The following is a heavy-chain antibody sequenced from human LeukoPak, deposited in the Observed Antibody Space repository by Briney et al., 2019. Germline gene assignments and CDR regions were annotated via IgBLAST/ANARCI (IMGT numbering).Heavy chain of an antibody. Sequence: GRSLRLSCAASGFTFSSYGMHWVRQAPGKGLEWVAVISYDGSNKYYADSAKGRFTISRDNSKNTLYLQMNSLRAEDTAVYYCAKAPYSSSWYVDYWGQGTLVTVSS. CDR2: ISYDGSNK. CDR3: AKAPYSSSWYVDY. D-gene: IGHD6-13*01. V-gene: IGHV3-30*18. CDR1: GFTFSSYG. J-gene: IGHJ4*02.